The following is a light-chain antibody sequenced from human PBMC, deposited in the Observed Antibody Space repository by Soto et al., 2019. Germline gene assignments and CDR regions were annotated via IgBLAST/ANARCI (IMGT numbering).Light chain of an antibody. CDR1: QHISTW. Sequence: DIQMTQSPSSVSASLGDRVTITCRASQHISTWLVWYQQKPGKPPQLLIYAASSLQTGVPSRFSGSGSGTDFSLTISSLQPEDSATYYCQQANSFPFTFGQGTRLEI. V-gene: IGKV1-12*01. CDR3: QQANSFPFT. CDR2: AAS. J-gene: IGKJ2*01.